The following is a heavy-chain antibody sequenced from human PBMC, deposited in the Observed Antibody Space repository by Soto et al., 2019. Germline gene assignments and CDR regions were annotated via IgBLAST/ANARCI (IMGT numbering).Heavy chain of an antibody. CDR3: AKIPPGYSYGYFYFDY. Sequence: GGSLRLSCTASGFTFSIYAMSWVRQTPGKGLEWVSGISASGAITYYPDSVKGRFAISRDNSKNTLYLQMNSLRAEDTAVYYCAKIPPGYSYGYFYFDYWGQGT. CDR2: ISASGAIT. V-gene: IGHV3-23*01. CDR1: GFTFSIYA. D-gene: IGHD5-18*01. J-gene: IGHJ4*02.